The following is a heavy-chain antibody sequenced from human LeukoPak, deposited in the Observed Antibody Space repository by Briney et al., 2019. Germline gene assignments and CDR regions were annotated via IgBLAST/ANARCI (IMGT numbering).Heavy chain of an antibody. Sequence: GGSLRLSCAASGFTFSSYSMNWVRQAPGKGLEWVSSISSSSTYIYYADSVKGRFTVSRDNAKNSLYLQMNSLKASDTAMYYCARHGPYCSGGSCYYYYGMDVWGQGTTVTVSS. CDR2: ISSSSTYI. V-gene: IGHV3-21*04. CDR3: ARHGPYCSGGSCYYYYGMDV. CDR1: GFTFSSYS. D-gene: IGHD2-15*01. J-gene: IGHJ6*02.